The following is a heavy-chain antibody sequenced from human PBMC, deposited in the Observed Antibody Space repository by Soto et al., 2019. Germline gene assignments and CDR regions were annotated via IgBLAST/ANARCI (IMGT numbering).Heavy chain of an antibody. CDR1: GGTFSTSA. D-gene: IGHD3-3*01. Sequence: QVQLVQSGADVKKPGSSVKVSCKASGGTFSTSAINWVRQAPGQGLEWMGGIIAIFDTTNYAQKFQGRVTTTADESTNTAHMELSSLRSTDPAMYSCAIVYDSRLAAFDIWGQGTVVTVSS. CDR2: IIAIFDTT. CDR3: AIVYDSRLAAFDI. J-gene: IGHJ3*02. V-gene: IGHV1-69*12.